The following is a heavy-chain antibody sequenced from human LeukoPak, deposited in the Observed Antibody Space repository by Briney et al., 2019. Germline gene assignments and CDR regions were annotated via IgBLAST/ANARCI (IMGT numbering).Heavy chain of an antibody. CDR1: GFTFSSYW. Sequence: GRSLRLSCAASGFTFSSYWMHWARQAPGKGRVWVSRIKSDGRTTTYTDSVKGRFTISRDNAKNTVYLKMNSLRAEDTAVSYCARVVDTHFDYWGQGPLVTVSS. J-gene: IGHJ4*02. CDR3: ARVVDTHFDY. V-gene: IGHV3-74*01. CDR2: IKSDGRTT. D-gene: IGHD5-18*01.